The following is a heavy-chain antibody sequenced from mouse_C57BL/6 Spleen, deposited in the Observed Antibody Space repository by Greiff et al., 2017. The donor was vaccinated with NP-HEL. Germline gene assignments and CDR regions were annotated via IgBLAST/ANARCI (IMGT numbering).Heavy chain of an antibody. CDR2: INPNYGTT. D-gene: IGHD1-1*01. CDR3: ARDNGSSGWCYFDV. V-gene: IGHV1-39*01. CDR1: GYSFTDYN. J-gene: IGHJ1*03. Sequence: VQLKESGPELVKPGASVKISCKASGYSFTDYNMNWVKQSNGKSLEWIGVINPNYGTTSYNQKFKGKATLTVDQSSSTAYMQLNSLTSEDTAVYYCARDNGSSGWCYFDVWGTGTTVTVSS.